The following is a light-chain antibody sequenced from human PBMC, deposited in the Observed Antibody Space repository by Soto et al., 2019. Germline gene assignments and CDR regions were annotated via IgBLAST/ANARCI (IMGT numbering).Light chain of an antibody. CDR3: QQYNIWPRA. J-gene: IGKJ1*01. CDR2: GAS. CDR1: ESVSSN. V-gene: IGKV3-15*01. Sequence: EIVMTQSPDTLSVSPGERATVSCGASESVSSNLAWYRQKPGQAPRLLIFGASTRATGIPARFSGGGSGTEFTLTITSLQSEDFAVYYCQQYNIWPRAFGQGTKVDIK.